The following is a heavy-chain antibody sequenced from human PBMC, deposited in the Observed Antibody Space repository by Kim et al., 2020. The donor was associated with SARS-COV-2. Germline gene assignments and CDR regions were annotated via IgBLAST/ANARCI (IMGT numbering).Heavy chain of an antibody. CDR3: ARGFRGYSSSWYPYYFDY. CDR2: INHSGST. V-gene: IGHV4-34*01. Sequence: SETLSLTCAVYGGSFSGYYWSWIRQPPGKGLEWIGEINHSGSTNYNPSLKSRDTISVDTSKNQFSLKLSSVTAADTAVYYCARGFRGYSSSWYPYYFDYWGQGTLVTVSS. D-gene: IGHD6-13*01. J-gene: IGHJ4*02. CDR1: GGSFSGYY.